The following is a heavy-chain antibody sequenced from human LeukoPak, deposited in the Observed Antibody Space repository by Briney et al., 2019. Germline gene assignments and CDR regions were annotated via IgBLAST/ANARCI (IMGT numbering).Heavy chain of an antibody. J-gene: IGHJ5*02. CDR2: IYTRGST. CDR3: AGVGGDSSGYTHNWFDP. D-gene: IGHD3-22*01. V-gene: IGHV4-61*02. CDR1: GGSLSSGRYY. Sequence: SETLSLTSTVSGGSLSSGRYYWSSIRQPPGEGLQWIGRIYTRGSTKYNPSLKTRVPISVDASKNPLSLKLSSVPPADTGVYYCAGVGGDSSGYTHNWFDPWGQGTLVTVSS.